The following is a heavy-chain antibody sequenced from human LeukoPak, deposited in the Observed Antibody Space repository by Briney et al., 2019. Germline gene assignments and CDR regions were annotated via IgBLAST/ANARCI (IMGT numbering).Heavy chain of an antibody. V-gene: IGHV1-2*02. J-gene: IGHJ5*02. CDR3: ARDRVYCGGDCYSAPRGYNWFDP. CDR1: GYTFTGYY. CDR2: INPNSGGT. D-gene: IGHD2-21*02. Sequence: GASVKVSCKASGYTFTGYYMHWVRQAPGQGLEWMGWINPNSGGTNYAPKFQGRVTMTRDTSISTAYMELSRLRSDDTAVYYCARDRVYCGGDCYSAPRGYNWFDPWGQETLVTVSS.